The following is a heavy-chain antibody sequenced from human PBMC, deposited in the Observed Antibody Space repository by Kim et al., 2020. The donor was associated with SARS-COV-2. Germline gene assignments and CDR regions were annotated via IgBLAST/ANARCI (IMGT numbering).Heavy chain of an antibody. D-gene: IGHD1-1*01. CDR1: GFTFSSYD. V-gene: IGHV3-13*01. CDR3: ARSGVELIVADLSYGMDV. CDR2: IGTAGDT. Sequence: GGSLRLSCAASGFTFSSYDMHWVRQATGKGLEWVSAIGTAGDTYYPGSVKGRFTISRENAKNSLYLQMNSLRAGDTAVYYCARSGVELIVADLSYGMDVWGPGTTVTVSS. J-gene: IGHJ6*02.